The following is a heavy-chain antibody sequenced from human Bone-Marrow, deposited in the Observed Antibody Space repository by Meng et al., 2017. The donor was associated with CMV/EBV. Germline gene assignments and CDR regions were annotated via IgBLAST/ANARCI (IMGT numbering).Heavy chain of an antibody. Sequence: ASVKVSCKASGYTFTGYYMHWVRQAPGQGLEWMGWINPNSGGTNYAQKFQGRVTMTRGTSISTAYMELSSLRSDDTAAYYCARVQPQFCSSTSCHGIEDYGMDVWGQGTTVTVSS. J-gene: IGHJ6*02. CDR2: INPNSGGT. D-gene: IGHD2-2*01. CDR1: GYTFTGYY. CDR3: ARVQPQFCSSTSCHGIEDYGMDV. V-gene: IGHV1-2*02.